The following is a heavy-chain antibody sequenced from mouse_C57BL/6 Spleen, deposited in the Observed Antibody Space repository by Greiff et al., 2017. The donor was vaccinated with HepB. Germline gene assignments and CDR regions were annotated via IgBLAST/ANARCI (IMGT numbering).Heavy chain of an antibody. Sequence: VQLQQSGAELVMPGASVKLSCKASGYTFTSYWMHWVKQRPGQGLEWIGEIDPSDSYTNYNQKFKGKSTLTVDKSSSTAYMQLSSLTSEDSAVYYCARYDYGLYAMDYWGQGTSVTVSS. D-gene: IGHD2-4*01. CDR1: GYTFTSYW. V-gene: IGHV1-69*01. CDR2: IDPSDSYT. CDR3: ARYDYGLYAMDY. J-gene: IGHJ4*01.